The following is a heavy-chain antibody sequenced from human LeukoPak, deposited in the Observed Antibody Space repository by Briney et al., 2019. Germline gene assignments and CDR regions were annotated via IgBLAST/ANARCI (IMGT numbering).Heavy chain of an antibody. J-gene: IGHJ6*02. CDR3: AWYGVTHGLDV. CDR1: GFSLSNYW. D-gene: IGHD3-10*01. V-gene: IGHV3-7*01. CDR2: INQDGSDK. Sequence: GGSLSLSCAASGFSLSNYWMSWVRQAPGKGLEWVANINQDGSDKYYVDSVMGRFTISKDNAKNSVYLQMNSLRPEDTAIYYCAWYGVTHGLDVWGQGTTVTVSS.